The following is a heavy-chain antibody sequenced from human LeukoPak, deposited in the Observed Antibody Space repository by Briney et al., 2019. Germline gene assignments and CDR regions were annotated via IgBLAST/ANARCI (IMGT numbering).Heavy chain of an antibody. V-gene: IGHV4-59*01. CDR3: AGADRHDCGEDY. CDR1: GGSISSYY. D-gene: IGHD4-17*01. Sequence: TLETLSLTCTVSGGSISSYYWSWIRQPPGKGLEWIGFIYYSGSSYYNPSLKSRVTMSVDTSKNQFSLKLTSVTAADTAVYYCAGADRHDCGEDYWGQGTLVTVSS. J-gene: IGHJ4*02. CDR2: IYYSGSS.